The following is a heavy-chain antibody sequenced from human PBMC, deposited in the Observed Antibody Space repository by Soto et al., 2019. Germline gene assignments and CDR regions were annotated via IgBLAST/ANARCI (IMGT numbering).Heavy chain of an antibody. CDR3: AKSHDSWYRPYYYMDV. V-gene: IGHV3-23*01. CDR1: GFTFSSYA. J-gene: IGHJ6*03. CDR2: ISGSGGST. D-gene: IGHD6-13*01. Sequence: PGGSLRLSCAASGFTFSSYAMSWVRQAPGKGLEWVSAISGSGGSTYYADSVKGRFTISRDNSKNTLYLQMNSLRAEDTAVYYCAKSHDSWYRPYYYMDVWGKGTTVTVSS.